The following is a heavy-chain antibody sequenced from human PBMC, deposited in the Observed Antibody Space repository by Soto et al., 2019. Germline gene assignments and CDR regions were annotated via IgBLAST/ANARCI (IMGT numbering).Heavy chain of an antibody. J-gene: IGHJ4*02. D-gene: IGHD1-1*01. CDR2: INHSGST. CDR3: ARAERRGYYFDY. Sequence: QVQLQQWGAGLLKPSETLSLTCGVYGGSFSGYYWSWIRQPPGKGLVWIGEINHSGSTNYNPSLKSRVTISLDTSKNQFSLKVSSVTAADTAVYYCARAERRGYYFDYWGQGTLVTVSS. CDR1: GGSFSGYY. V-gene: IGHV4-34*01.